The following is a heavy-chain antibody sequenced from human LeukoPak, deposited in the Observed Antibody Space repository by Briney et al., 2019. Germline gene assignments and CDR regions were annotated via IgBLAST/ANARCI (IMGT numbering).Heavy chain of an antibody. CDR1: GFTFSSYA. D-gene: IGHD3-10*01. J-gene: IGHJ4*02. V-gene: IGHV3-23*01. CDR3: AKDKRAGAYGSGSSHY. CDR2: ISGSGGST. Sequence: GGSLRLSCAASGFTFSSYAMSWVRQAPGKGLEWVSAISGSGGSTYYADSVKGRFTISRDNSKNTLYLKMNSRRAEDTAVYYCAKDKRAGAYGSGSSHYWGQGTLVTVSS.